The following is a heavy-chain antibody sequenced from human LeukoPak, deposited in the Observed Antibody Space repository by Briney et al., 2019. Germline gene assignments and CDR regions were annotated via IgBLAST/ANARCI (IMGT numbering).Heavy chain of an antibody. V-gene: IGHV1-69*06. D-gene: IGHD6-6*01. CDR2: IIPIFGTA. Sequence: GASVKVSCKASGGTFSSYAISWVRQAPGQGLEWMGGIIPIFGTANYAQKFQGRVTITADKSTSTAYMELSSLRSEDTAVYYCARRSIAARRGWFDPWGQGTLVTVSS. CDR3: ARRSIAARRGWFDP. CDR1: GGTFSSYA. J-gene: IGHJ5*02.